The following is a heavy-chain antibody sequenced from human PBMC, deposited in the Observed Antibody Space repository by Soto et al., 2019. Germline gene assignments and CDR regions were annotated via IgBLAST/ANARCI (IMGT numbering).Heavy chain of an antibody. CDR2: IIPMFPTT. CDR3: ARVVVPTTATTSNWFDP. D-gene: IGHD4-17*01. Sequence: SVKVSCKASGDTFGRNAIHWVRQAPGQGLEWMGGIIPMFPTTNYAQKFKGRLTIYADKSTGTAYMEMTSLRSEDTAVYYCARVVVPTTATTSNWFDPWGQGTLVTVSS. J-gene: IGHJ5*02. CDR1: GDTFGRNA. V-gene: IGHV1-69*06.